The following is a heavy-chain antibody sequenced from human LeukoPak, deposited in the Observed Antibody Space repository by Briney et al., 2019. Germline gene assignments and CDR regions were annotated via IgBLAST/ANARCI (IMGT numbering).Heavy chain of an antibody. CDR2: INHSGST. CDR3: ARGLRWLQFYGMDV. D-gene: IGHD5-24*01. Sequence: SETLSLTCAVYGGSFSGYYWSWIRQPPGKGLEWIGEINHSGSTNYNPSLKSRVTISVDTSKNQFSLKLSSVTAADTAVYYCARGLRWLQFYGMDVWGQGTTVTVSS. V-gene: IGHV4-34*01. CDR1: GGSFSGYY. J-gene: IGHJ6*02.